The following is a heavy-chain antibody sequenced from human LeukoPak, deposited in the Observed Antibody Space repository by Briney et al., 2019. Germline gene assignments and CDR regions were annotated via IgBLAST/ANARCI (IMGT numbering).Heavy chain of an antibody. Sequence: SETLSLTCTVSGGSISSSSHYWTWIRQPPGKGLEWIGYISYRGSTNYNPSLKSRVTISIDTSKNQFSLKLSSVTAADTAVYYCARDLITVTKGFDIWGQGTMVSVSS. CDR3: ARDLITVTKGFDI. V-gene: IGHV4-61*01. CDR1: GGSISSSSHY. CDR2: ISYRGST. D-gene: IGHD4-17*01. J-gene: IGHJ3*02.